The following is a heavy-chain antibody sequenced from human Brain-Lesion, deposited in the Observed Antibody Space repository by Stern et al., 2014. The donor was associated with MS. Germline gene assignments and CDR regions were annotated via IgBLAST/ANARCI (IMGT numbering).Heavy chain of an antibody. J-gene: IGHJ4*02. CDR3: ATLSPGAGGNYYRHFDY. D-gene: IGHD1-26*01. CDR1: GYTLTELS. V-gene: IGHV1-24*01. CDR2: FDPEDGEK. Sequence: QVQLLESGAEVKKPGASVKVSCKVSGYTLTELSMHWVRQAPRKGLEWMGGFDPEDGEKSYAQKVQGRATITEDTSTGTAYMELSSLRSEDTAVYYCATLSPGAGGNYYRHFDYWGQGTLVTVSS.